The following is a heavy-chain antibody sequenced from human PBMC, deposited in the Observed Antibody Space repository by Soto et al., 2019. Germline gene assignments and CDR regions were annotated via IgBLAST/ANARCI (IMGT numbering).Heavy chain of an antibody. V-gene: IGHV3-21*04. CDR2: ISSSSSYI. CDR3: ASFIDYGDLKARKFDP. Sequence: EVQLVESGGGLVKPGGSLRLSCAASGFTFSSYSMNWVRQAPGKGLEWVSSISSSSSYIYYADSVKGRFTISRDNAKNSLYLQMNSLRAEDTAIYYCASFIDYGDLKARKFDPWGQGTLVTVSS. J-gene: IGHJ5*02. D-gene: IGHD4-17*01. CDR1: GFTFSSYS.